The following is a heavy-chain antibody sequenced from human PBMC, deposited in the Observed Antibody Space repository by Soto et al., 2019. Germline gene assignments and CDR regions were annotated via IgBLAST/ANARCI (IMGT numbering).Heavy chain of an antibody. CDR3: ARGSALVPINQFNY. J-gene: IGHJ4*02. D-gene: IGHD2-8*02. CDR2: ISGSGPTI. CDR1: GFTFSDYY. Sequence: GGSLRLSCAASGFTFSDYYMNWIRQAPGKGLEWVSYISGSGPTIYYADSVRGRFTISRDNAKNSLYLQMNSLRAEDTAVYYCARGSALVPINQFNYWGQGTLVTVSS. V-gene: IGHV3-11*01.